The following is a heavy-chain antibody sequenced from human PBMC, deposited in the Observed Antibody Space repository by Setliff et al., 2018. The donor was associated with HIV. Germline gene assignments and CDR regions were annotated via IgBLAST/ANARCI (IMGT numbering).Heavy chain of an antibody. Sequence: SVKVSCKASGFTFTTSAMQWVRQARGQRPEWIGWIVVGSGNTNYAQKFQGRVTITRDMSTSTAYMELSSLRSEDTATYYCAADLVGSYNFWGGYYQGPDAFDIWGQGTMVTVSS. V-gene: IGHV1-58*02. D-gene: IGHD3-3*01. J-gene: IGHJ3*02. CDR1: GFTFTTSA. CDR3: AADLVGSYNFWGGYYQGPDAFDI. CDR2: IVVGSGNT.